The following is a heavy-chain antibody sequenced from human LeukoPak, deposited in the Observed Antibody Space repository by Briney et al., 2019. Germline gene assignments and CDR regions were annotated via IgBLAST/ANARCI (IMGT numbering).Heavy chain of an antibody. CDR1: GGSFSGYY. Sequence: SETLSLTCAVYGGSFSGYYWSWIRQPPGKGLEWIGEINHSGSTNYNPSLKRRVTISVDTSKNHFSLKLSSVTAADTAVYYCARGPKTYYYGSGSPAPRGNWFDPWGQGTLVTVSS. CDR2: INHSGST. V-gene: IGHV4-34*01. CDR3: ARGPKTYYYGSGSPAPRGNWFDP. J-gene: IGHJ5*02. D-gene: IGHD3-10*01.